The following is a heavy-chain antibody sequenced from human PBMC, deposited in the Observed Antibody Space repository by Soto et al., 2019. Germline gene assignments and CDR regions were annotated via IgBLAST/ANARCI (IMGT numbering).Heavy chain of an antibody. CDR1: GFTFSSYG. Sequence: EVQLVESGGGLVQPGGSLRLSCAAYGFTFSSYGMNWVRQAPGKGLAWVSYISSSSATIQYADSVKGRFTISRDNAKNSLYLQMNSLRDEDTAVYYCARGGAARPDYWGQGTLVTVSS. CDR3: ARGGAARPDY. V-gene: IGHV3-48*02. D-gene: IGHD6-6*01. CDR2: ISSSSATI. J-gene: IGHJ4*02.